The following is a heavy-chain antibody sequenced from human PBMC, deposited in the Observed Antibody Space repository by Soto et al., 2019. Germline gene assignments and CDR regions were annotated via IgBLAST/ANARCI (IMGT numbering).Heavy chain of an antibody. J-gene: IGHJ1*01. CDR1: GFTFSNYW. CDR2: ISDDSSYI. D-gene: IGHD3-16*01. Sequence: PLGSLRLSCAASGFTFSNYWMSWVRQAPGKGLEWLSSISDDSSYIDYADSLRGRFTVSRDNARNSLYLQIDSLGVEDTAVYYCATPYYFNHWGPGTLVTVSS. V-gene: IGHV3-21*06. CDR3: ATPYYFNH.